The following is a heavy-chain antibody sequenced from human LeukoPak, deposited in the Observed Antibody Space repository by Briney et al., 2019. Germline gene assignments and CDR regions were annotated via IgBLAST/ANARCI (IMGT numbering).Heavy chain of an antibody. J-gene: IGHJ4*02. CDR3: ARRNANWGSPHLDY. CDR1: GGSISSYS. V-gene: IGHV4-59*01. D-gene: IGHD7-27*01. CDR2: IYDSGSA. Sequence: SETLSLTCTVSGGSISSYSWSWIRQPPGKGLVWIGYIYDSGSAHYNPSLKSRVTISLDTSKNQFSLELSSVTAADTAVYYCARRNANWGSPHLDYWGQGTLVTVSS.